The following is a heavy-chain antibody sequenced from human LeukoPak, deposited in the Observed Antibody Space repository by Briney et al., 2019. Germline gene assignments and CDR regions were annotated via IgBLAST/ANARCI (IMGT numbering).Heavy chain of an antibody. CDR3: ARGRRYSGSYYDY. Sequence: PSETLSLTCAVYGGSFSGYYWSWIRQPPGKGLEWIGEINHSGSTNYNPSLKSRVTISVDTSKNQFSLKLSSVTAADTAVYYCARGRRYSGSYYDYWGQGTLVTASS. V-gene: IGHV4-34*01. CDR2: INHSGST. J-gene: IGHJ4*02. CDR1: GGSFSGYY. D-gene: IGHD1-26*01.